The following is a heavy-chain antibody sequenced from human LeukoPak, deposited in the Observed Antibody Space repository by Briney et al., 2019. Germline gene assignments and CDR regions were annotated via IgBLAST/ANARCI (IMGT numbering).Heavy chain of an antibody. Sequence: GGSLRLSCAASGFTFSSYAMSWVRQAPGKGLEWVSAISGSGGSTYYADSVKGRFTISRHNSKNTLYLQMNSLRAEDTAVYYCARDTAAAGFDPWGQGTLVTVSS. J-gene: IGHJ5*02. CDR3: ARDTAAAGFDP. V-gene: IGHV3-23*01. D-gene: IGHD6-13*01. CDR2: ISGSGGST. CDR1: GFTFSSYA.